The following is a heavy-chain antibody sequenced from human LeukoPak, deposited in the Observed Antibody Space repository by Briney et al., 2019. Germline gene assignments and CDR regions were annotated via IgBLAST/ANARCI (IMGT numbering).Heavy chain of an antibody. D-gene: IGHD6-13*01. CDR3: AKALSSSSWYLSGYFDY. CDR1: GFTFSGYG. Sequence: PGRSLRLSCGASGFTFSGYGMHWARLAPGKGLEWVAFIRYDGSNKYYADSVKGRFTISRDNSKNTLYLQMSSLRAEDTAVYYCAKALSSSSWYLSGYFDYWGQGTLVTVSS. J-gene: IGHJ4*02. CDR2: IRYDGSNK. V-gene: IGHV3-30*02.